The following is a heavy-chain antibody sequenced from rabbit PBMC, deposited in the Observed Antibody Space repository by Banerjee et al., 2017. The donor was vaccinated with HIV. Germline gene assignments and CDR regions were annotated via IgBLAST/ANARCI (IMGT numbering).Heavy chain of an antibody. D-gene: IGHD2-1*01. J-gene: IGHJ4*01. CDR2: IYAGSSGST. V-gene: IGHV1S40*01. CDR3: ARGDDDYGDGDL. CDR1: GFSFSSSYY. Sequence: QSLEESGRDLVKPGASLTLTCTASGFSFSSSYYMCWVRQAPGKGLEWIACIYAGSSGSTYYASWAKGRFTISKTSSTTVTLQMTSLTAADTATYFCARGDDDYGDGDLWGPGHPRHRL.